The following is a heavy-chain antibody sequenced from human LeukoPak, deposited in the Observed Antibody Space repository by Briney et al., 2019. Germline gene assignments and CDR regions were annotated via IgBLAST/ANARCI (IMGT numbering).Heavy chain of an antibody. D-gene: IGHD2-15*01. CDR3: ARENVGCSGGSCGDAFDI. V-gene: IGHV3-74*01. J-gene: IGHJ3*02. Sequence: GGSLRLSCAASGFTFSSYWMHWVRQAPGKGLVWVSRINSDGSSTSYADSVKGRFTISRDNAKNTLYLQMNSLRAEDTAVYYCARENVGCSGGSCGDAFDIWGQGTMVTVSS. CDR1: GFTFSSYW. CDR2: INSDGSST.